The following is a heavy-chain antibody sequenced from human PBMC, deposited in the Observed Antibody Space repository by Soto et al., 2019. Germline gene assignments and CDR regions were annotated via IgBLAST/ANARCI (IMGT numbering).Heavy chain of an antibody. Sequence: AAVKVSCTSSGYTFTSYGISWVRQAPGQGLEWMGWISAYNGNTNYAQKLQGRVTMTTDTSTSTAYMELRSLRSEDTAVYYCAKGSLDILNGYHCYCWGKGTLVTLSS. D-gene: IGHD3-9*01. CDR1: GYTFTSYG. CDR3: AKGSLDILNGYHCYC. J-gene: IGHJ1*01. CDR2: ISAYNGNT. V-gene: IGHV1-18*01.